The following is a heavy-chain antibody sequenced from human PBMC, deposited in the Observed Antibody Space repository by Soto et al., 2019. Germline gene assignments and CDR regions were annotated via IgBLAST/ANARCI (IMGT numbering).Heavy chain of an antibody. CDR3: ARDTGDGGSMVDF. Sequence: SETLSLTCSVSGGSITASYWSWIRQSPGKGLEWIGYIYFTGITTYSPSLESRVTISLDTPKNQFSLRLRSVTAADTAVYYCARDTGDGGSMVDFWGRGILVTVSS. D-gene: IGHD3-16*01. CDR2: IYFTGIT. J-gene: IGHJ4*02. CDR1: GGSITASY. V-gene: IGHV4-4*08.